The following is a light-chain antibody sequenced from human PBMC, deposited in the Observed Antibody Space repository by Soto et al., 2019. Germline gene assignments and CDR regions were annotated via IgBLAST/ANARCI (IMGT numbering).Light chain of an antibody. CDR1: SGYSNYK. CDR2: VGTGGIVG. J-gene: IGLJ1*01. CDR3: GADHGSGSNIVQGV. Sequence: QAVVTQPPSASASLGASVTLTCTLSSGYSNYKVDWYQQRPGKGPRFVMRVGTGGIVGSKGDGSPDRFSVLGSGLNRYLTIKNIQEEDESDYHCGADHGSGSNIVQGVFGTGTKLTVL. V-gene: IGLV9-49*01.